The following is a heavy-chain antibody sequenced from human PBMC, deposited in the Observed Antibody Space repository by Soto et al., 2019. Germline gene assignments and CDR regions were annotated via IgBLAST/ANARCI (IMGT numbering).Heavy chain of an antibody. CDR2: IYWDDAK. J-gene: IGHJ4*02. Sequence: QITLTESGPTLVKPTQTLTLTCTLTGFSFSTSAVGVGWIRQPPGKALEWLALIYWDDAKRYSPFLKSRLTIPQDSPTTQVVLTMTTMDPVHTRAYYCANLYWAASGPSYYFDYWGQGTLVTVSS. CDR3: ANLYWAASGPSYYFDY. V-gene: IGHV2-5*02. CDR1: GFSFSTSAVG. D-gene: IGHD2-8*02.